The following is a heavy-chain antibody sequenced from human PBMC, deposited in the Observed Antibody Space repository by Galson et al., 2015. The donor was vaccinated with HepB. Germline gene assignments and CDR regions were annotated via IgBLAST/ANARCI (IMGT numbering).Heavy chain of an antibody. CDR3: ARDRRILEWLLYEGAFDS. J-gene: IGHJ4*02. D-gene: IGHD3-3*01. Sequence: SLRLSCAASGFIFRNYAMHWVRQAPGKGLEWVAMISYDGSSKYYTDSVKGRFTISRDNSKNTLYLQMNSLRVEDTAVYYCARDRRILEWLLYEGAFDSWGQGTLITVSS. CDR1: GFIFRNYA. V-gene: IGHV3-30*04. CDR2: ISYDGSSK.